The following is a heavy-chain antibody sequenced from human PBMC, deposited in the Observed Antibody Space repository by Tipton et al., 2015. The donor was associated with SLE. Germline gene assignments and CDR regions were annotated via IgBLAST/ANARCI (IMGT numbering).Heavy chain of an antibody. CDR1: GGSISSYY. V-gene: IGHV4-59*01. Sequence: TLSLPCTVSGGSISSYYWSWIRQPPGKGLGWIGYIYYSGSTNYNPSLKSRVTISVDTSKNQFSLKLSSVTAADTAVYYCARGVEGFGVVINIWFDPWGQGTLVTVSS. CDR3: ARGVEGFGVVINIWFDP. J-gene: IGHJ5*02. D-gene: IGHD3-3*01. CDR2: IYYSGST.